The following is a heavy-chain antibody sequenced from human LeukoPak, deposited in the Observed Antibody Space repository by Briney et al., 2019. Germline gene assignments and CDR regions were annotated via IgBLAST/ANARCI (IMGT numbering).Heavy chain of an antibody. Sequence: GGSLRLSCAASGFTFSSYGMHWVRQTPGKGLEWVAVISDDGSNKYYADSVKGRFTISRDNSKNTLYLQMNSLRAEDTAVYYCAKGYDFDIWGQGTMVTVSS. CDR3: AKGYDFDI. D-gene: IGHD3-3*01. V-gene: IGHV3-30*18. J-gene: IGHJ3*02. CDR1: GFTFSSYG. CDR2: ISDDGSNK.